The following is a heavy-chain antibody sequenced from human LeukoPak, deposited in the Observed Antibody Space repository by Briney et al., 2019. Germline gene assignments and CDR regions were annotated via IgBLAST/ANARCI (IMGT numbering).Heavy chain of an antibody. CDR2: IWYDGSNK. V-gene: IGHV3-33*01. CDR3: ARDQNYYGSGSPATDY. D-gene: IGHD3-10*01. J-gene: IGHJ4*02. CDR1: GFTFSSYG. Sequence: QAGGSLRLSCAASGFTFSSYGMLGVRQAPGKGLEWVAVIWYDGSNKYYADSVKGRFNIYRDNSKNTLYLQMNSLRGQDTAVYYCARDQNYYGSGSPATDYWGQGTLVTVSS.